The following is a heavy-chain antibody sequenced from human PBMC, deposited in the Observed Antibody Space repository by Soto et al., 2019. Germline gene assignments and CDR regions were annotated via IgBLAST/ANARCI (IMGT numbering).Heavy chain of an antibody. D-gene: IGHD3-22*01. CDR2: ISSSSSYI. J-gene: IGHJ3*02. V-gene: IGHV3-21*01. Sequence: GSLRLSCAASGFTFSSYSMNWVRQAPGKGLEWVSSISSSSSYIYYADSVKGRFIISRDNAKNSLYLQMNSLRAEDTAVYYCARVSLDYYYDSSGYSGGGDAFDIWGQGTMVTVSS. CDR3: ARVSLDYYYDSSGYSGGGDAFDI. CDR1: GFTFSSYS.